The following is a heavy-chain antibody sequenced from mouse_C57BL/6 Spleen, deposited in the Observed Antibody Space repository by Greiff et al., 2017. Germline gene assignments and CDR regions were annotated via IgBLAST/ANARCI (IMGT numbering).Heavy chain of an antibody. V-gene: IGHV1-61*01. CDR2: IYTSDSET. D-gene: IGHD1-1*01. CDR3: ARQGFITTVVEDY. CDR1: GYTFTSYW. Sequence: QVQLQQPGAELVRPGSSVKLSCKASGYTFTSYWMDWVKQRPGQGLEWIGNIYTSDSETHYNQKFKDKATLTVDKSSSTAYMQLSSLTSEYSAVYYCARQGFITTVVEDYWGQGTTLTVSS. J-gene: IGHJ2*01.